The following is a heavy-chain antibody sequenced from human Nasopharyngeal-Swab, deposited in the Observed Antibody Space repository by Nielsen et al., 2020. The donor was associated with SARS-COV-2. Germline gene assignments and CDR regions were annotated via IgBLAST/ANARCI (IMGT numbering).Heavy chain of an antibody. Sequence: LSLTCAASGFTFSSYAMHWVRQAPGKGLEWVAVISYDGSNKYYADSVKGRFTISRDNSKNTLYLQMNSLRAEDTAVYYCAKEHSYGVDYWGQGTLVTVSS. CDR1: GFTFSSYA. D-gene: IGHD5-18*01. CDR2: ISYDGSNK. V-gene: IGHV3-30*04. CDR3: AKEHSYGVDY. J-gene: IGHJ4*02.